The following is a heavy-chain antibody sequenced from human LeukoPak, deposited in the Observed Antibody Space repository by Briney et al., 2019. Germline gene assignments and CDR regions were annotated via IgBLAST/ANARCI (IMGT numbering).Heavy chain of an antibody. J-gene: IGHJ3*01. D-gene: IGHD3-22*01. CDR1: GYRFNAYW. Sequence: GESLKISCKGSGYRFNAYWIAWVRQMPGKGLEWMGIIYPDDSDTRYSPSFQGQVTISADKSVGTAYLQWSSLKASDTAMYYCARPNITSYYDSRGYDAFDVWGQGTMVTVSS. V-gene: IGHV5-51*01. CDR3: ARPNITSYYDSRGYDAFDV. CDR2: IYPDDSDT.